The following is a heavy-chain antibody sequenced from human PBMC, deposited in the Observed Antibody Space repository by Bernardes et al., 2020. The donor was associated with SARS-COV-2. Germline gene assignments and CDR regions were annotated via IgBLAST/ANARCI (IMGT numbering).Heavy chain of an antibody. Sequence: GGSLRLSCAASGFTFSSYGMHWVRQAPGKGLEWVAVIWYDGSKKYYAGSVKGRFTISRDNSKNTLYLQMTSLRADDTAVYYCARDFPPFTGNYGDIDYWGQGTLVTVSS. CDR3: ARDFPPFTGNYGDIDY. V-gene: IGHV3-33*01. J-gene: IGHJ4*02. CDR2: IWYDGSKK. CDR1: GFTFSSYG. D-gene: IGHD1-7*01.